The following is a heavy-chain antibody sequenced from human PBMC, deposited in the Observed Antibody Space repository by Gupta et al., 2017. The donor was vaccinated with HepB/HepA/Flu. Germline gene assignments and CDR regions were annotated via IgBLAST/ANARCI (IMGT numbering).Heavy chain of an antibody. V-gene: IGHV3-33*01. CDR2: IWYDGSNK. Sequence: QVQLVESGGGVVQPGRSLRLSCAASGFTFSSYGMHWVRQAPGKGLEWVAVIWYDGSNKYYADSVKGRFTISRDNSKNTLYLQMNSLRAEDTAVYYCARDPGSIANYYMDVWGKGTTVTVSS. D-gene: IGHD6-6*01. CDR3: ARDPGSIANYYMDV. CDR1: GFTFSSYG. J-gene: IGHJ6*03.